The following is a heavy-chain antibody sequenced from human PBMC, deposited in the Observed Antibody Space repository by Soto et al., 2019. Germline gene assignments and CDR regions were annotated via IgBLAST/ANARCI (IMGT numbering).Heavy chain of an antibody. D-gene: IGHD3-10*01. J-gene: IGHJ4*02. V-gene: IGHV3-9*01. CDR3: ARDSGSPYYFDY. Sequence: GGSLRLSCAASGFTFDDYAMHWVRQAPGKGLEWVSGISWNSGSIGYADSVKGRFTISRDNAKRSLYLQMNSLRDADTAVYYCARDSGSPYYFDYWGQGTLVTVSS. CDR1: GFTFDDYA. CDR2: ISWNSGSI.